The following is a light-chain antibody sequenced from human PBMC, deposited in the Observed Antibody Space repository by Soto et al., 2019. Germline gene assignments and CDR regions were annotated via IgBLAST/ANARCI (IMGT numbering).Light chain of an antibody. Sequence: EIVLTQSPGTLALSPGEGATLSCRASQSVSKYLAWYQQKPGQAPRLLIYGASSRATGIPDSFSGSGSGTDFTLTISRLEPEDFAVYSCQQYGGSPQTFGQGTKVDI. CDR3: QQYGGSPQT. CDR1: QSVSKY. V-gene: IGKV3-20*01. CDR2: GAS. J-gene: IGKJ1*01.